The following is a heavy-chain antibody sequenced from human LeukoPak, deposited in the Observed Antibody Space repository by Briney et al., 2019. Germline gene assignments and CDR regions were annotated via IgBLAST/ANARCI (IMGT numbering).Heavy chain of an antibody. CDR1: GGSISSGGYY. CDR3: ARDATLDSGSYYDY. D-gene: IGHD1-26*01. J-gene: IGHJ4*02. Sequence: SETLSLTCTVSGGSISSGGYYWSWIRQHPGKGLEWIVYICYSGSTYYNPSLKSRVTISVDTSKNQFSLKLSSVTAADTAVYYCARDATLDSGSYYDYWGQGTLVTVSS. V-gene: IGHV4-31*03. CDR2: ICYSGST.